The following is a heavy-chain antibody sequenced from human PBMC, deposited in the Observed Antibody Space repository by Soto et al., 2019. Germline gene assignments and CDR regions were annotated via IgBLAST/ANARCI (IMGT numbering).Heavy chain of an antibody. CDR2: ISGSGGST. Sequence: EVQLLESGGGLVQPGGSLRLSCAASGFTFSSYAMSWVRQAPGKGLEWVSVISGSGGSTYYADSVKGRFTISRDNSKNSLYLQMNSLRAEDTAVYYCAKRAWGYLYFDYWGQGTLVTVSS. CDR3: AKRAWGYLYFDY. V-gene: IGHV3-23*01. D-gene: IGHD1-26*01. CDR1: GFTFSSYA. J-gene: IGHJ4*02.